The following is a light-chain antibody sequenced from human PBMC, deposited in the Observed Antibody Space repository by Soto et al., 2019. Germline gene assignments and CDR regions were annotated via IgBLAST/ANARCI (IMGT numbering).Light chain of an antibody. CDR2: WAS. CDR1: LNVFFSRNNKSS. V-gene: IGKV4-1*01. CDR3: HQYYTTPWT. J-gene: IGKJ1*01. Sequence: DIVMTQSPDSLAVSLGERATLSCKSSLNVFFSRNNKSSLAWYQLKPRQPPKALIYWASIRESGVPDRFSGSGSGTDFTLTISSLLAEDVAIYYCHQYYTTPWTFGQGTRVEIK.